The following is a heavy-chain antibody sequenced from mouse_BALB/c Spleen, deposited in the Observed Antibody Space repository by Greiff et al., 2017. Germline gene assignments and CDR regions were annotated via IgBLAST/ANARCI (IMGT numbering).Heavy chain of an antibody. CDR2: IYPGNVNT. V-gene: IGHV1S56*01. CDR1: GYTFTSYY. Sequence: QVQLKQSGPELVKPGASVRISCKASGYTFTSYYIHWVKQRPGQGLEWIGWIYPGNVNTKYNEKFKGKATLTADKSSSTAYMQLSSLTSEDSAVYFCATYGYDAYFDYWGQGTTLTVSA. J-gene: IGHJ2*01. D-gene: IGHD2-2*01. CDR3: ATYGYDAYFDY.